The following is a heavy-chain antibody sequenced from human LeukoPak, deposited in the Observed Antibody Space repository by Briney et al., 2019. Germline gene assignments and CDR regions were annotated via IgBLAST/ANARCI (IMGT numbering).Heavy chain of an antibody. D-gene: IGHD6-6*01. CDR1: GFAVTSSY. CDR2: ISSGSST. CDR3: AGEESMTFDY. J-gene: IGHJ4*02. V-gene: IGHV3-53*05. Sequence: PGGSLRLSCAVSGFAVTSSYMTWVRQTPGKGLEWVSIISSGSSTYYIDSVKGRFTISRDNSKNTLYLQMNSLRAEDTAVYYCAGEESMTFDYWGQGTLVTVSS.